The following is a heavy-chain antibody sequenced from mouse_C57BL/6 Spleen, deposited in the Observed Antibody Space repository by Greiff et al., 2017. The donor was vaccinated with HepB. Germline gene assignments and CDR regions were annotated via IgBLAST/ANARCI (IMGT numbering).Heavy chain of an antibody. D-gene: IGHD2-4*01. CDR2: IRSKSNNYAT. CDR1: GFSFNTYA. J-gene: IGHJ3*01. Sequence: EVQVVESGGGLVQPKGSLKLSCAASGFSFNTYAMNWVRQAPGKGLEWVARIRSKSNNYATYYADSVKDRFTISRDDSESMLYLQMNNLKTEDTAMYYCVRRTDDYDWGFAYWGQGTLVTVSA. V-gene: IGHV10-1*01. CDR3: VRRTDDYDWGFAY.